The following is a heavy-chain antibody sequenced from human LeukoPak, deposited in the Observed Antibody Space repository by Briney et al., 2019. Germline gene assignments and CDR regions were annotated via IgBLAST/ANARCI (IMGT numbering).Heavy chain of an antibody. CDR2: ISAYNGNT. Sequence: GASVKVSCKASGYTFTNFGISWVRQAPGQGLEWMGWISAYNGNTNYVQKLQGRVTMTTDTSTSTAYMELRGLRSDDTAVYYCARDEMSSSLSYFDYWGQGTLVTVSS. CDR1: GYTFTNFG. V-gene: IGHV1-18*01. J-gene: IGHJ4*02. D-gene: IGHD6-6*01. CDR3: ARDEMSSSLSYFDY.